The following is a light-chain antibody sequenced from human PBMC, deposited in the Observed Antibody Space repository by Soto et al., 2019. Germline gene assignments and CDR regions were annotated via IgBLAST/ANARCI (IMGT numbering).Light chain of an antibody. V-gene: IGKV3-20*01. CDR1: QSVSSSY. CDR2: DAS. J-gene: IGKJ2*01. Sequence: EIVLTQSPGTLSLSPGERATLSCRASQSVSSSYLAWYQQKPGQAPRLLIYDASSRATGIPDRFSGSGAGTDLPLTISRLEPEDLAVYYCQQYGSSLYTVGQGTKLEIK. CDR3: QQYGSSLYT.